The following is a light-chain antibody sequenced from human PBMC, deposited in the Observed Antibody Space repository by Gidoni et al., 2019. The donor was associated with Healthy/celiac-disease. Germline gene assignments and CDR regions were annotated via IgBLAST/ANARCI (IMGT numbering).Light chain of an antibody. Sequence: EIVLTQSPATLSLSPGERATLSCRASQSVSSYLAWYQQKPGQAPRLLIYDASDRPTGIPARFGVSVAETDFTLTISSLEPVDFAVYDCREGSDWRYSFGQGTKLEIK. J-gene: IGKJ2*03. CDR1: QSVSSY. V-gene: IGKV3-11*01. CDR2: DAS. CDR3: REGSDWRYS.